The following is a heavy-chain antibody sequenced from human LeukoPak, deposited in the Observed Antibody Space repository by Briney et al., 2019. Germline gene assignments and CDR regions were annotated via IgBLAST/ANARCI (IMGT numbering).Heavy chain of an antibody. Sequence: PGGSLRLSCTASGFTFGDYGMSWVRQAPGKGLEWVGFIRSKAYGGTTEYAASVKGRFTISRDDSKSIAYLQMNSLKTEDTAVYYCTRDRYSSSRSLDYWGQGTLVTVSS. CDR3: TRDRYSSSRSLDY. V-gene: IGHV3-49*04. J-gene: IGHJ4*02. CDR1: GFTFGDYG. CDR2: IRSKAYGGTT. D-gene: IGHD6-6*01.